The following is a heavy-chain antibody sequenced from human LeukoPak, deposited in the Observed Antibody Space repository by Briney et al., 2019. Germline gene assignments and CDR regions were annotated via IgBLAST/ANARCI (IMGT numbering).Heavy chain of an antibody. CDR3: ARGFLQGARMFDY. J-gene: IGHJ4*02. CDR2: IYYSGFT. CDR1: GGSISDYY. D-gene: IGHD3-3*01. V-gene: IGHV4-59*01. Sequence: SETLSLPCAVSGGSISDYYWSWFRQSPGKGLEWIGYIYYSGFTNYNPSLKSRVTISVDTSKNQFSLKLISVTTADTAVYYCARGFLQGARMFDYWGQGTLVTVSS.